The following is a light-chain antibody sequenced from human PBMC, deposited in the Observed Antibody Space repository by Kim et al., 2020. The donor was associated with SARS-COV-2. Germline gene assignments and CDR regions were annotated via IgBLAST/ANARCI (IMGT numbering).Light chain of an antibody. V-gene: IGKV1-5*03. CDR1: QSNSMR. CDR3: QQYDNY. Sequence: STLSASVGDRVIITCRASQSNSMRLAWYQQKPGKAPKFLISKASSLESEVPSRFSGSGSGTEFTLTISSVQPDDFATYYCQQYDNYFGQGTKLEI. J-gene: IGKJ2*01. CDR2: KAS.